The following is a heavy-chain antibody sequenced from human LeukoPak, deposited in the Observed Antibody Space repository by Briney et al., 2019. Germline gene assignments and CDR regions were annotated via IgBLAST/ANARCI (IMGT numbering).Heavy chain of an antibody. CDR1: GGSISSSSYY. Sequence: SETLSLTCTVSGGSISSSSYYWGWIRQPPGKGLEWIGSIYYSGRTYYNPSLKSRVTMSVDTSKNQFSLKLSSVTAADTAVYYCTRGSMVRGVIITFDIWGQGTMVTVSS. CDR3: TRGSMVRGVIITFDI. CDR2: IYYSGRT. V-gene: IGHV4-39*07. D-gene: IGHD3-10*01. J-gene: IGHJ3*02.